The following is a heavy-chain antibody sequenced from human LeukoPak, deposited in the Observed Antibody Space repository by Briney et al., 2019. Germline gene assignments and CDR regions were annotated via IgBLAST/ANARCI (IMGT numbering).Heavy chain of an antibody. J-gene: IGHJ4*02. CDR1: GVSIGSYF. D-gene: IGHD6-13*01. CDR2: IYYSGST. CDR3: ARQIAAAGVYYFDY. Sequence: PSETLSLTCTVSGVSIGSYFWGWIRQPPGKGLEWIGSIYYSGSTYYNPSLKSRVTISVDTSKNQFSLKLSSVTAADTAVYYCARQIAAAGVYYFDYWGQGTLVTVSS. V-gene: IGHV4-39*01.